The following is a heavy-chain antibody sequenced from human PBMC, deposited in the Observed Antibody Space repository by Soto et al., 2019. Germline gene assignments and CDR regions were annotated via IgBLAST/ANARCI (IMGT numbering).Heavy chain of an antibody. D-gene: IGHD4-17*01. J-gene: IGHJ6*03. Sequence: PSETLSLTCTVSGGSISSGVYYWSWIRQHPGKGLEWIGYIYYSGSTYYNPSLKSRVTISVDTSKNQFSLKLSSVTAADTAVYYCARGLGDYGEYYYYYYYMDVWGKGTTVTVSS. CDR1: GGSISSGVYY. CDR3: ARGLGDYGEYYYYYYYMDV. CDR2: IYYSGST. V-gene: IGHV4-31*03.